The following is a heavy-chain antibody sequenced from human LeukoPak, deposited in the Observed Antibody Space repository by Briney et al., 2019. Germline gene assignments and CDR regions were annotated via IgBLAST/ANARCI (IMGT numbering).Heavy chain of an antibody. V-gene: IGHV3-21*01. D-gene: IGHD6-19*01. Sequence: GGSLRLSCAASGFTFSSYSMNWVRQAPGKGLEWVSSISSSSSYIYYADSVKGRFTISRDNAKNSLYLQMNSLRAEDTAVYYCASDRWWYSSGWSPDYWGQGTLVTVSS. CDR1: GFTFSSYS. J-gene: IGHJ4*02. CDR2: ISSSSSYI. CDR3: ASDRWWYSSGWSPDY.